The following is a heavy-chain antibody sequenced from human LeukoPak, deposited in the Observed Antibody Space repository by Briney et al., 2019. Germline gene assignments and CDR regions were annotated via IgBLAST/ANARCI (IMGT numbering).Heavy chain of an antibody. CDR2: IKQDGSEK. CDR1: GFTFSSYW. Sequence: PGGSLRLSCAASGFTFSSYWMSWVRQAPGKGLEWVANIKQDGSEKYYVDSVKGRFTISRDNAKNSLYLQMNSLRAEDTAVYYCARDSRLAGYSSGWLGYYYYMDVWGKETTVTVSS. CDR3: ARDSRLAGYSSGWLGYYYYMDV. J-gene: IGHJ6*03. D-gene: IGHD6-19*01. V-gene: IGHV3-7*01.